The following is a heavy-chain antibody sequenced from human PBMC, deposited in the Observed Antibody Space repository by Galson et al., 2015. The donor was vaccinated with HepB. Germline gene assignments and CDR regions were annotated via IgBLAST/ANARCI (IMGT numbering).Heavy chain of an antibody. Sequence: TLSLTCTVSGGPIRNDDYYWSWIRQSPGKGLEWIGHIYHSGSSDYNPSLKSRITISVDTSKNQFSPKMNSVTAADTAVQYCAREGPYYYGLDVWGQGTTVTVSS. CDR1: GGPIRNDDYY. V-gene: IGHV4-30-4*01. CDR2: IYHSGSS. CDR3: AREGPYYYGLDV. J-gene: IGHJ6*02.